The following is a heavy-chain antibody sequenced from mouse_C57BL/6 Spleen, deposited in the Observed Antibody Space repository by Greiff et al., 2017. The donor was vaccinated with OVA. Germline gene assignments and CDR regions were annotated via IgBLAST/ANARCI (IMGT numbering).Heavy chain of an antibody. CDR3: ARRSRAYYGSSGYFDS. Sequence: VKLQQSGPELVKPGASVKISCKASGYAFSSSWMNWVKQRPGKGLEWIGRIYPGDGDTNYNGKFKGKATLTADKSSSTAYMQLSSLTSEDSAVYFWARRSRAYYGSSGYFDSWGQGTTLTVSS. V-gene: IGHV1-82*01. J-gene: IGHJ2*01. CDR1: GYAFSSSW. D-gene: IGHD1-1*01. CDR2: IYPGDGDT.